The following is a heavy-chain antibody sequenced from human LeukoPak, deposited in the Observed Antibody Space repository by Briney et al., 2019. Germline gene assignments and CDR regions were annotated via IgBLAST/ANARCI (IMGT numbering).Heavy chain of an antibody. V-gene: IGHV4-61*02. CDR3: ASSEWELRGMAIDY. Sequence: SETLSLTCTVSGDSISSSNYYWGWIRQPAGKGLEWIGRIYTSGNTNYNPSLKSRVTISVDTSKNQFSMRLSSVTAADTAVYYCASSEWELRGMAIDYWGQGTLVTVSS. CDR1: GDSISSSNYY. D-gene: IGHD1-26*01. CDR2: IYTSGNT. J-gene: IGHJ4*02.